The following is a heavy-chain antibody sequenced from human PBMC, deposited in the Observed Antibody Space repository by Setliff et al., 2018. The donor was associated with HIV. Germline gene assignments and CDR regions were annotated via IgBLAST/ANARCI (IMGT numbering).Heavy chain of an antibody. D-gene: IGHD3-10*01. CDR2: IDSNNGNR. V-gene: IGHV1-18*01. CDR3: ARQTGLRGYYGSNSLYYFDY. CDR1: GYSLSTYA. J-gene: IGHJ4*02. Sequence: GASVKVSCKASGYSLSTYAISWVRQAPGQGLEWMGWIDSNNGNRNFAQKFRGRVTMTTDISTNTAYMEVRSLSFDDTAVYYCARQTGLRGYYGSNSLYYFDYWGKGMLVTVSS.